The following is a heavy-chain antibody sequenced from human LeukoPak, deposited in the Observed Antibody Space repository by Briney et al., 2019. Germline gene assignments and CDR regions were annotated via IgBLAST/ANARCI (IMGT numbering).Heavy chain of an antibody. D-gene: IGHD3-22*01. CDR1: GGSFSGYY. CDR2: IYYSGST. Sequence: SETLSLTCAVYGGSFSGYYWSWIRQPPGKGLEWIGYIYYSGSTNYNPSLKSRVTISVDTSKNQFSLKLSSVTAADTAVYYCARVRYYDSSGYYWVYFDYWGQGTLVTVSS. CDR3: ARVRYYDSSGYYWVYFDY. V-gene: IGHV4-59*01. J-gene: IGHJ4*02.